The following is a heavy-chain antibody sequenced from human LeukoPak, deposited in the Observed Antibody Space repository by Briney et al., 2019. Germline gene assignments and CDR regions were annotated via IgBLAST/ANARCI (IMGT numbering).Heavy chain of an antibody. CDR3: ARRNTMIIFDY. CDR2: VYYSGSS. D-gene: IGHD3-22*01. Sequence: SQTLSLTCTVSGDSIRGSNYYWGWIRQPPGKGLEWIGSVYYSGSSYQNSSLKSRVTISVDTSKNQFSLKLSSVTAADTAMYYCARRNTMIIFDYWGQGALVIVSS. J-gene: IGHJ4*02. V-gene: IGHV4-39*01. CDR1: GDSIRGSNYY.